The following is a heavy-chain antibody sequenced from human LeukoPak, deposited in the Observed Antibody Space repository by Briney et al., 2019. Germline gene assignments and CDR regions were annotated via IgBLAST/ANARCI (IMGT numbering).Heavy chain of an antibody. D-gene: IGHD5-18*01. V-gene: IGHV3-33*01. Sequence: GGSLRLSCAASGFTFSSYGMHWVRQAPGKGLEWVAVIWYDGSNKYYADSVKGRFTISRDNSKNTLYLRMNSLRAEDTAVYYCARALGGQLWLHRGMDVWGQGTTVTVSS. CDR3: ARALGGQLWLHRGMDV. CDR1: GFTFSSYG. J-gene: IGHJ6*02. CDR2: IWYDGSNK.